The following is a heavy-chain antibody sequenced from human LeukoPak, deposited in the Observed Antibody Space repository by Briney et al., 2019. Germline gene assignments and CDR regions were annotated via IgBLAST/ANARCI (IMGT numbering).Heavy chain of an antibody. CDR3: AKAAVPYDDFWSSWDY. J-gene: IGHJ4*02. Sequence: GGSLRLSCAASEFTFSSYPMSWVRQAPGKGLEWVSVISGSGGSTYYADSVKGRFTISRDNSKNTLYLQMNSLRVDDTAVYYCAKAAVPYDDFWSSWDYWGQGTLVTVSS. CDR1: EFTFSSYP. D-gene: IGHD3-3*01. V-gene: IGHV3-23*01. CDR2: ISGSGGST.